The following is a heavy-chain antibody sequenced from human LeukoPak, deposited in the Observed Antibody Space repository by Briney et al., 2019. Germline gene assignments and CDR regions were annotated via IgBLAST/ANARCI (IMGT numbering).Heavy chain of an antibody. CDR3: ATWSSAWEFDY. V-gene: IGHV3-7*05. CDR2: INEDGSDK. CDR1: GFTFSSSW. D-gene: IGHD6-19*01. Sequence: GGSLRLSCAASGFTFSSSWMTWVRQAPGKGLEWVAHINEDGSDKYYVDSVTGRFSISRDNTRNSLYLQMSSLRAEDTAVYYCATWSSAWEFDYWGPGTLVSVSS. J-gene: IGHJ4*02.